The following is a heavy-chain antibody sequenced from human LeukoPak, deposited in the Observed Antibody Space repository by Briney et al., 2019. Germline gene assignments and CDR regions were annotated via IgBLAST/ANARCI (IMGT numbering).Heavy chain of an antibody. V-gene: IGHV4-59*12. Sequence: PSETLSLTCTVSGGSFSSYFWSWIRQPPGKGLEWIGYIYYSGSTHYNSSLKSRVTISLDTSRNQFSLKLSSVTAADTAVYYCARRVSRGYYGSGSYKGSPFGYYYMDVWGKGTTVTVSS. CDR3: ARRVSRGYYGSGSYKGSPFGYYYMDV. D-gene: IGHD3-10*01. J-gene: IGHJ6*03. CDR1: GGSFSSYF. CDR2: IYYSGST.